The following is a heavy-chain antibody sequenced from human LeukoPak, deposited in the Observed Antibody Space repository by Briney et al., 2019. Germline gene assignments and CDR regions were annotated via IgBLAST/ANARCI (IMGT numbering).Heavy chain of an antibody. J-gene: IGHJ4*02. Sequence: GGSLRLSCAASGFIFHNYAMTWVRQAPGKGLEWVGFIRSKIYGGTPEYAASVKGRFTISRDDSKGIAYLQMNSLKTEDTAVYYCTRDQTPYYWGQGTLVTVSS. CDR1: GFIFHNYA. CDR2: IRSKIYGGTP. CDR3: TRDQTPYY. V-gene: IGHV3-49*04.